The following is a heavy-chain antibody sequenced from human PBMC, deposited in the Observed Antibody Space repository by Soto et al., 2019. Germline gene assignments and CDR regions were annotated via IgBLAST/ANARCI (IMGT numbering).Heavy chain of an antibody. CDR2: ISYDGSNK. V-gene: IGHV3-30*18. CDR3: AKDLASCSGGSCYYFDY. J-gene: IGHJ4*02. Sequence: GGSLRLSCAASGFTFSSYGMHWVRQAPGKGLEWVAVISYDGSNKYYADSVKGRFTISRDNSKNTLYLQMDSLRAEDTAVYYCAKDLASCSGGSCYYFDYWGQGTLVTVS. D-gene: IGHD2-15*01. CDR1: GFTFSSYG.